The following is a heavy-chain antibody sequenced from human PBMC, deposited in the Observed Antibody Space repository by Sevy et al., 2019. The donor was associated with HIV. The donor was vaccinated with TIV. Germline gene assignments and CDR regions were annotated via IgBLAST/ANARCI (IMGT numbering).Heavy chain of an antibody. CDR2: AYYRSKWYN. V-gene: IGHV6-1*01. D-gene: IGHD4-17*01. CDR3: ARNLHGDYVGYFDD. CDR1: GDSVSSDSGA. J-gene: IGHJ4*02. Sequence: SQTLSLTCAISGDSVSSDSGAWNWIRQSPSRGLEWLGRAYYRSKWYNDYAVSVKSRITINPDTSKNQFSLQLNSVTPEDTAVYYCARNLHGDYVGYFDDWGQGTLVTVSS.